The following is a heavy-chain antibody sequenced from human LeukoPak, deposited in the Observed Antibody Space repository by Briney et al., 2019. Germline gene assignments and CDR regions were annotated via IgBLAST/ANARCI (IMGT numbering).Heavy chain of an antibody. D-gene: IGHD2-2*02. CDR2: INHSGST. V-gene: IGHV4-34*01. Sequence: SETLSLTCAVYGGSFSGYYWSWIRQPPGKGLEWIGEINHSGSTIYNPSLKSRVTISVDTSKNQFSLKLSSVTAADTAVYYCARERKRAAIVSWGQGTLVTVSS. CDR3: ARERKRAAIVS. J-gene: IGHJ4*02. CDR1: GGSFSGYY.